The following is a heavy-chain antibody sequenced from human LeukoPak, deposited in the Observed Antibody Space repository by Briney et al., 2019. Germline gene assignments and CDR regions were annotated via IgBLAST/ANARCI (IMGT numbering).Heavy chain of an antibody. CDR3: AKYWGLAY. V-gene: IGHV3-23*01. Sequence: GRSLRLSCAASGFTVSSNYMSWVRQAPGKGLEWVSAISGSGGSTYYADSVKGRFTISRDNSKNTLYLQMNSLRAEDTAVYYCAKYWGLAYWGQGTLVTVSS. J-gene: IGHJ4*02. CDR1: GFTVSSNY. D-gene: IGHD7-27*01. CDR2: ISGSGGST.